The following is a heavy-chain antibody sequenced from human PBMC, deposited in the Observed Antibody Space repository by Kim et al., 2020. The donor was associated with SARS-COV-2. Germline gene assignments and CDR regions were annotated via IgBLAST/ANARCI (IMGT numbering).Heavy chain of an antibody. D-gene: IGHD3-16*02. CDR1: GFTVSSNY. J-gene: IGHJ3*02. CDR2: IYSGGST. V-gene: IGHV3-53*01. CDR3: AREYHWALSWVISGAFDI. Sequence: GGSLRLSCAASGFTVSSNYMSWVRQAPGKGLEWVSVIYSGGSTYYADSVKGRFTISRDNSKNTLYLQMNSLRAEDTAVYYCAREYHWALSWVISGAFDIWGQGTMVTVSS.